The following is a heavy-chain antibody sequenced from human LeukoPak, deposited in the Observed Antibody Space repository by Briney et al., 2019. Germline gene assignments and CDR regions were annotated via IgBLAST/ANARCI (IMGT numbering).Heavy chain of an antibody. CDR2: IYYSGST. CDR1: GGSISSSSYY. CDR3: ARDVSDIPFDY. Sequence: KPSETLSLTCTVSGGSISSSSYYWGWIRQPPGKGLEWIGSIYYSGSTYYNPSLKSRVTISVDTSKNQFSLKLSSVTAADTAVYYCARDVSDIPFDYWGQGTLVTVSS. J-gene: IGHJ4*02. D-gene: IGHD3-9*01. V-gene: IGHV4-39*07.